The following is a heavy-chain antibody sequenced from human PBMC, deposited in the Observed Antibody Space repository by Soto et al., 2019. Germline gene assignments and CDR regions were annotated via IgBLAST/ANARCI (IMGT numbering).Heavy chain of an antibody. V-gene: IGHV1-3*01. CDR2: INAGSGNT. CDR3: ARDTETLGPRANDALDI. Sequence: QAQLLQSGAEMKKPWASVKVSCKATGYTFSAYTMNWVRQAPGQSLEWMGWINAGSGNTKYSQNFQGRVSITRDTPASTVYRKPTGLTSENTAVYYCARDTETLGPRANDALDIWGQGTMVTVAA. J-gene: IGHJ3*02. D-gene: IGHD3-3*02. CDR1: GYTFSAYT.